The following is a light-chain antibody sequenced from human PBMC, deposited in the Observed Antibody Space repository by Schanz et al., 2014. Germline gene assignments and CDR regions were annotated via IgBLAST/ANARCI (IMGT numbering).Light chain of an antibody. V-gene: IGLV2-14*02. CDR3: ISYAISTTLFYV. Sequence: QSALTQFASVSGSPGQSITISCTGTSSDVGNYNLVSWYQQHPGKAPKLMIYNGSNRPSGVSNRFSGSKSGNTASLTISGLQAEDEADYYCISYAISTTLFYVFGTGTKLTVL. CDR1: SSDVGNYNL. J-gene: IGLJ1*01. CDR2: NGS.